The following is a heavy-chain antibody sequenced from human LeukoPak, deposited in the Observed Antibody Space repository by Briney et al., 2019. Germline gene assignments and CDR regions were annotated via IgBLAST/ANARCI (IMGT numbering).Heavy chain of an antibody. CDR3: ARGIRENYYDSSGYYTSDWFDP. Sequence: GGSLRLSCAASGFTFSNYAMSWVRQAPGKGLEWVSAISSSGGSTYYADSVKGRVTISRDNSKKTLYVQMNSLRAEDTAVYYCARGIRENYYDSSGYYTSDWFDPWGQGTLVTVSS. CDR1: GFTFSNYA. D-gene: IGHD3-22*01. CDR2: ISSSGGST. J-gene: IGHJ5*02. V-gene: IGHV3-23*01.